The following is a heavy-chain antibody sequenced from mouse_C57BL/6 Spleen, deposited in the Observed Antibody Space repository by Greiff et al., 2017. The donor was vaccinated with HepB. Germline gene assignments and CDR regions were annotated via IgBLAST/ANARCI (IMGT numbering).Heavy chain of an antibody. V-gene: IGHV6-6*01. CDR2: IRNKANNHAT. D-gene: IGHD1-1*01. J-gene: IGHJ1*03. Sequence: EVMLVESGGGLVQPGGSMKLSCAASGFTFSDAWMDWVRQSPEKGLEWVAEIRNKANNHATYYAESVKGRFTISRDDSKSSVYLQMNSLRAEDTGIYYCTTTVVATDHWYFDVWGTGTTVTVSS. CDR1: GFTFSDAW. CDR3: TTTVVATDHWYFDV.